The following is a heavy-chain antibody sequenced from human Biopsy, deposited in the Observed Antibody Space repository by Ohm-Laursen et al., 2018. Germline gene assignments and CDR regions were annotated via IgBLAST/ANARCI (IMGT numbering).Heavy chain of an antibody. CDR3: ARGRRTSGWPYFDN. D-gene: IGHD6-19*01. V-gene: IGHV4-61*01. Sequence: TLSLTCTVSGDSLTSGPENWSWIRQSPGQGLEYIGFIYSGGNTDYNPSLKNRVTMSVDTSKNQFYLKLYSVTTADTAVYYCARGRRTSGWPYFDNWGQGALVIVSP. CDR1: GDSLTSGPEN. CDR2: IYSGGNT. J-gene: IGHJ4*02.